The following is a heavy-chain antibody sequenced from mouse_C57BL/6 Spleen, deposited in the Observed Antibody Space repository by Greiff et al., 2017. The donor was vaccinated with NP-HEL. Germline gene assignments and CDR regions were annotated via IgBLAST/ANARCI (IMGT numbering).Heavy chain of an antibody. V-gene: IGHV1-26*01. CDR1: GYTFTDYY. CDR2: INPNNGGT. D-gene: IGHD2-4*01. Sequence: EVQLQQSGPELVKPGASVKISCKASGYTFTDYYMNWVKQSHGKSLEWIGDINPNNGGTSYNQKFKGKATLTVDKSSSTAYMELRSLTSEDSAVYYCAKSPYDYAASYYAMDYWGQGTSVTVSS. CDR3: AKSPYDYAASYYAMDY. J-gene: IGHJ4*01.